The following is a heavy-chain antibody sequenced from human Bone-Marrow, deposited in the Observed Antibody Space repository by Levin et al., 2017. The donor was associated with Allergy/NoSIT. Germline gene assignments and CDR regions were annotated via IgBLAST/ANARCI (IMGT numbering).Heavy chain of an antibody. CDR3: ARGYCSGSSCYPPLGTYCFDY. J-gene: IGHJ4*02. D-gene: IGHD2-2*01. CDR2: IYHSGSS. V-gene: IGHV4-4*02. CDR1: GDSISRSNW. Sequence: SETLSLTCAVSGDSISRSNWWGWVRQPPGKGLEWIWEIYHSGSSNYNPSLKSRVTISLDKSKNQFSLKLSSVTAADTAVYYCARGYCSGSSCYPPLGTYCFDYWGQGTLVTVSS.